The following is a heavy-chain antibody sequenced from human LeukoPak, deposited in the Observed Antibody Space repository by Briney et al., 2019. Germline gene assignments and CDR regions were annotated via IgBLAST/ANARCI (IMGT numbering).Heavy chain of an antibody. CDR3: ARMSYSYYYYYMDV. CDR2: ISSSGSTI. CDR1: GFTFSSYE. Sequence: GGSLRLSCAASGFTFSSYEMNWVRQAPGKGLEWVSYISSSGSTIYYADSVKGRFTISRDNAKNSLYLQMNSLRAEDTAVYYCARMSYSYYYYYMDVWGKGTTVTISS. J-gene: IGHJ6*03. D-gene: IGHD3-10*01. V-gene: IGHV3-48*03.